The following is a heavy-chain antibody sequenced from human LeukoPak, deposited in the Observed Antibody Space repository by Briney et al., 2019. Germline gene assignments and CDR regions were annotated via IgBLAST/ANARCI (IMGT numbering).Heavy chain of an antibody. J-gene: IGHJ5*01. CDR1: GYSISSGYY. CDR3: ARGDIPDF. D-gene: IGHD2-21*01. V-gene: IGHV4-38-2*01. Sequence: PSETLSLTCGVSGYSISSGYYWGWIRQSPGKGLEWIGSIFHSGKTYYNLSLKSRVTISVDTSKNQFSLKLTSVTAADTAVYYCARGDIPDFWGHGILVTVSS. CDR2: IFHSGKT.